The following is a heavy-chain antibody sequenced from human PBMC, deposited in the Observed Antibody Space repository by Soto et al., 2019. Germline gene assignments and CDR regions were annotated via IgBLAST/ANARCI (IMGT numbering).Heavy chain of an antibody. D-gene: IGHD3-16*01. CDR1: GGSISSGGYY. CDR3: ARLVSRDYVSRRPYFDY. CDR2: IYYSGST. J-gene: IGHJ4*02. Sequence: SETLSLTCTVSGGSISSGGYYWSWIRQHPGKGLEWIGYIYYSGSTYYNPSLKSRVTIPVDTSKNQFSLKLSSVTAADTAVYYCARLVSRDYVSRRPYFDYWGQGTLVTVSS. V-gene: IGHV4-31*03.